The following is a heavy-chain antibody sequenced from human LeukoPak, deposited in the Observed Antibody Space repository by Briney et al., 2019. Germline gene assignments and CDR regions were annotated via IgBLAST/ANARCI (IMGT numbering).Heavy chain of an antibody. Sequence: GGSLRLSCAASGFTFSSYGMHWVRQAPGKGLEWVAVISYDGSNKYYADSVKGRFTISRDNSKNTLYLQMNSLRAEDTAVYYCAFPSWGVYWGQGTLVTVSS. D-gene: IGHD1-26*01. V-gene: IGHV3-30*03. CDR1: GFTFSSYG. CDR3: AFPSWGVY. J-gene: IGHJ4*02. CDR2: ISYDGSNK.